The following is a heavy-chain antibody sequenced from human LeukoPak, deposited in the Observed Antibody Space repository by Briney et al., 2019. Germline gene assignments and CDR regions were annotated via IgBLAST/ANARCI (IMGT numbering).Heavy chain of an antibody. J-gene: IGHJ1*01. Sequence: PGGSLRLSCAASGFTFSSYEMNWVRQAPGKGLEWVSYISSSGSTIYYADSVKGRFTISRDNSKNSLYLQMNSLRAEDTAVYYCARGGTLEYFQHWGQGTLVTVSS. CDR2: ISSSGSTI. CDR3: ARGGTLEYFQH. CDR1: GFTFSSYE. V-gene: IGHV3-48*03.